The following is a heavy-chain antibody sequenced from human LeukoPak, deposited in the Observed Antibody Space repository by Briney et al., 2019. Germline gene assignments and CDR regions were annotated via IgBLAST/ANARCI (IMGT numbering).Heavy chain of an antibody. CDR2: ISGSGGST. CDR1: GFTFSSYA. V-gene: IGHV3-23*01. CDR3: AKDLQYYGSGNYSLDY. J-gene: IGHJ4*02. Sequence: GGSLRLSCAASGFTFSSYAMSWVRQAPGKGLEWVSAISGSGGSTYYADSVKGRFTISRDNSKNTLYLQMNSLRAEDTAVYYCAKDLQYYGSGNYSLDYWGQGTLVTVSS. D-gene: IGHD3-10*01.